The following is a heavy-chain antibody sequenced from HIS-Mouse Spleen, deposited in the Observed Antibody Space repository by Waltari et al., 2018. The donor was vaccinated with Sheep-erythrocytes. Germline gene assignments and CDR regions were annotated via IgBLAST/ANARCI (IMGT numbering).Heavy chain of an antibody. Sequence: EVQLVESGGGLVQPGRSLRLSCAASGFSFDDYALHWVRQAQGKGMRWGSGLSWNSGSIGDADSVKSRLTISRDNAKNSLYLQMNSLRAEDTALYYCAKDISRNIVVVPAAVGDYWGQGTLVTVSS. D-gene: IGHD2-2*01. V-gene: IGHV3-9*01. CDR1: GFSFDDYA. CDR3: AKDISRNIVVVPAAVGDY. CDR2: LSWNSGSI. J-gene: IGHJ4*02.